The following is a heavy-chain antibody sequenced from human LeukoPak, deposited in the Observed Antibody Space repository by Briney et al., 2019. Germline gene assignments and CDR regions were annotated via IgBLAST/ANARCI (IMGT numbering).Heavy chain of an antibody. J-gene: IGHJ4*02. D-gene: IGHD3-3*01. Sequence: GASVKVSCKASGGTFSSYAISWVRQAPGQGLEWMGGIIPIFGTANYAQKFQGRVTITADESTSTAHMELSSLRSEDTAVYYCARSREVPADRMYYDFWSGYSIDYWGQGTLVTVSS. CDR2: IIPIFGTA. CDR1: GGTFSSYA. CDR3: ARSREVPADRMYYDFWSGYSIDY. V-gene: IGHV1-69*13.